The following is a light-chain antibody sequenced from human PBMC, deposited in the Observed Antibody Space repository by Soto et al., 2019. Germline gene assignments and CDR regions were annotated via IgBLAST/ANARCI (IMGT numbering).Light chain of an antibody. Sequence: EIVLTQSPGTLSLSPGERATLSCRASQSVSSNSLAWYQQKRGQAPRLVIYGASSRATGIPGRFSGSGSGTDFSLTISRLEPEDFAMYYCQQYGTPGTFXQGTKVDIK. J-gene: IGKJ1*01. CDR2: GAS. CDR3: QQYGTPGT. V-gene: IGKV3-20*01. CDR1: QSVSSNS.